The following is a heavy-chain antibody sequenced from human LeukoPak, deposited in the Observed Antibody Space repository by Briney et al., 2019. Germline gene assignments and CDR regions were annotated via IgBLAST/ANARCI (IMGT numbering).Heavy chain of an antibody. V-gene: IGHV3-30*18. Sequence: GGSLRLSCAASGFSFISYGMHGVRQAPGKGLEWVGVISEDGRNKKYADSVKGRFTISRDNSKDTLYLQMNSLRDEDPAVYYCAKRPSDYGDYVTYFDYWGQGTLVTVSS. CDR2: ISEDGRNK. J-gene: IGHJ4*02. CDR1: GFSFISYG. CDR3: AKRPSDYGDYVTYFDY. D-gene: IGHD4-17*01.